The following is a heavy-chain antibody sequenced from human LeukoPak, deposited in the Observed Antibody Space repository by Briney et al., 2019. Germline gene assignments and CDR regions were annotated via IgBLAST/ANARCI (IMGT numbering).Heavy chain of an antibody. J-gene: IGHJ3*01. CDR2: IKHDGSER. D-gene: IGHD6-19*01. CDR1: GFTFSSYW. V-gene: IGHV3-7*05. Sequence: GGSLRLSCAASGFTFSSYWMSWVRQAPGKGLEWVANIKHDGSERYYVASVKGRFTISRDDAKNALNLQLNSLSAEDTAVYYCARGPGRVAVPATGSFDVWGQGTMVTVSS. CDR3: ARGPGRVAVPATGSFDV.